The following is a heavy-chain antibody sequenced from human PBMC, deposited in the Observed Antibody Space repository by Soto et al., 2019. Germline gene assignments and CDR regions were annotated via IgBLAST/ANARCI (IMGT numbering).Heavy chain of an antibody. D-gene: IGHD3-10*01. CDR2: INSGSNTI. J-gene: IGHJ4*02. CDR1: GFTFGSYS. CDR3: ASYGSGSYGHFDY. Sequence: GGSLRLSCAASGFTFGSYSMNWVRQAPGRGLEWISYINSGSNTIHYADSVKGRFTISRDNAKRSLYLQMNSLRDEDRAVYYCASYGSGSYGHFDYWGQGTLVTVSS. V-gene: IGHV3-48*02.